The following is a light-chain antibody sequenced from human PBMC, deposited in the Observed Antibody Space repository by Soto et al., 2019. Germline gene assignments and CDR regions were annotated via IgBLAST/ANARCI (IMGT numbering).Light chain of an antibody. CDR3: QEYDSHWT. CDR2: AAS. J-gene: IGKJ1*01. Sequence: DIQMTQSPSTLSAFVGDTVTITCRAAQIIGSRLAWYQKKPGEGPKLLIYAASNLQSGVPSRFSGSGSGTEFTLTIRSLQPDDFATYYCQEYDSHWTFGQGTKVEIK. V-gene: IGKV1-5*01. CDR1: QIIGSR.